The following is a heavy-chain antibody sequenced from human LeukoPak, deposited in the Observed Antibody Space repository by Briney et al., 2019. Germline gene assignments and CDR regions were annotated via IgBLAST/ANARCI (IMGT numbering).Heavy chain of an antibody. CDR3: AAYYGSGSGVWRVGYYYYYMDV. J-gene: IGHJ6*03. V-gene: IGHV1-69*06. CDR1: GGTFSSYA. D-gene: IGHD3-10*01. Sequence: ASVKVSCKASGGTFSSYAISWVRQAPGQGLEWMGGIIPIFGTANYAQKFQGRVTITADKSTSTAYMELSSLRSEDTAVYYCAAYYGSGSGVWRVGYYYYYMDVWGKGTTVTISS. CDR2: IIPIFGTA.